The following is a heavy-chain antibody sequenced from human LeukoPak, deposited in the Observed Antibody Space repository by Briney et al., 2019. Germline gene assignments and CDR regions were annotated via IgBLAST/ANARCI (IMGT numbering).Heavy chain of an antibody. J-gene: IGHJ6*04. Sequence: GGSLRLSCAASGFTFSSYWMSWVRQAPGKGLEWVANIKQDGSEKYYVDSVKGRFTISRDNAKNSLYLQMNSLRAEDTAVYYWARRLAAAATGLTYYDGMDVWGKGTTVTVSS. CDR2: IKQDGSEK. CDR3: ARRLAAAATGLTYYDGMDV. V-gene: IGHV3-7*03. CDR1: GFTFSSYW. D-gene: IGHD6-13*01.